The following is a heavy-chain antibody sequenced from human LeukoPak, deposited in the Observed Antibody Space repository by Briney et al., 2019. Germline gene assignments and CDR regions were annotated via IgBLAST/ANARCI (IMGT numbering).Heavy chain of an antibody. CDR1: EFTLKTTW. V-gene: IGHV3-74*01. CDR3: ARGSPLGHF. D-gene: IGHD3-16*01. J-gene: IGHJ4*02. CDR2: INSDGSDT. Sequence: GGSLRFSCEASEFTLKTTWMHWFGQPPGKGLVWVSHINSDGSDTAYADSVKGRFTVSRDNARNTLYLQMNSLRAEDTAVYYCARGSPLGHFWGQGTLVTVSS.